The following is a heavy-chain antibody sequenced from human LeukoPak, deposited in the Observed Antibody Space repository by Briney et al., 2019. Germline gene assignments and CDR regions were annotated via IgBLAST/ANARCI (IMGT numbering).Heavy chain of an antibody. J-gene: IGHJ4*02. CDR2: IRYDGSNK. CDR3: AKGQWFGELTDY. D-gene: IGHD3-10*01. Sequence: GGSLRLSCAASGFTFNSHWMHWVRQAPGKGLEWVAFIRYDGSNKYYADSVKGRFTISRDNSKNTLYLQMNSLRAEDTAVYYCAKGQWFGELTDYWGQGTLVTVSS. CDR1: GFTFNSHW. V-gene: IGHV3-30*02.